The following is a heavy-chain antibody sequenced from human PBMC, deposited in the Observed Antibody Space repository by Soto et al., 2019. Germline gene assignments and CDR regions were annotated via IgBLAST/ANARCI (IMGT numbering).Heavy chain of an antibody. D-gene: IGHD6-6*01. V-gene: IGHV3-23*01. Sequence: HPGGSLRLSCAASGFTFSSYGMSWVRQAPGKGLEWVSSISGSGGSTYYADSVKGRFTISRDNSKNTLYLQMNSLRAEDTAVYYCAKDKYYYHYWGQGTLVTVSS. CDR3: AKDKYYYHY. J-gene: IGHJ4*02. CDR2: ISGSGGST. CDR1: GFTFSSYG.